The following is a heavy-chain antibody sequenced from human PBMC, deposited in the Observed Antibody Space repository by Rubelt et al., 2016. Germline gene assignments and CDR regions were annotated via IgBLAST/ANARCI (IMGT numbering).Heavy chain of an antibody. V-gene: IGHV4-59*01. Sequence: QVQLQESGPGLVKPSETLSLTCTVSGGSISSYYWSWIRQPPGKGLEWIGYIYYSGSTNYNPSHKSRVTISVDTSKNQCSLKLSSVTAADTAVYYCAGGITIFGVASGYFDYWGQGTLVTVSS. D-gene: IGHD3-3*01. CDR3: AGGITIFGVASGYFDY. CDR1: GGSISSYY. J-gene: IGHJ4*02. CDR2: IYYSGST.